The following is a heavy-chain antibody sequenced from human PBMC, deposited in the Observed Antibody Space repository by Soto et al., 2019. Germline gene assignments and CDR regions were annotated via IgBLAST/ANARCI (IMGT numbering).Heavy chain of an antibody. CDR1: GFTFSSYA. V-gene: IGHV3-23*01. CDR3: AKEPGYWSSTSSPNCFEP. D-gene: IGHD2-2*01. Sequence: EVQLLESGGGLVQPGGSLRLSCAASGFTFSSYAMSWVRQAPGKGLEWVSAISGSGGSTYYADSVKGRFTLSRDNSKNTLDPQMNSLRAEDTAVYYCAKEPGYWSSTSSPNCFEPWVQETLVTVS. CDR2: ISGSGGST. J-gene: IGHJ5*02.